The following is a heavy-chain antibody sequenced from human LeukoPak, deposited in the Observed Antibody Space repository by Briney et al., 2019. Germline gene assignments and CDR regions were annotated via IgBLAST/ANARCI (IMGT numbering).Heavy chain of an antibody. D-gene: IGHD6-6*01. J-gene: IGHJ5*02. Sequence: SETLSLTCTVSGGSISSYYWSWIRQPPGKGLEWIGYIYYSGSTNYNPSLKSRVTISVDTSKNQFSLKLSSVTAADTAVYYCARATYSSSGAWFDPWGQGTLVTVSS. CDR3: ARATYSSSGAWFDP. V-gene: IGHV4-59*01. CDR1: GGSISSYY. CDR2: IYYSGST.